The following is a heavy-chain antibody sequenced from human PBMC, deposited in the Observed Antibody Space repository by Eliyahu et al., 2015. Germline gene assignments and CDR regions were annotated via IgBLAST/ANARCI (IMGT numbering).Heavy chain of an antibody. J-gene: IGHJ5*02. CDR1: GGPMKNYY. V-gene: IGHV4-4*07. Sequence: QVQLQESGPGLVRPSETLSLTCTVPGGPMKNYYWNWIRQPAGKGLEWIGRIYYRGSTNYTPSLKXRVTMSVDTSKNRFSLTLTSVTAADTAVYYCARDSPFDPWGQGTLVTVSS. CDR2: IYYRGST. CDR3: ARDSPFDP.